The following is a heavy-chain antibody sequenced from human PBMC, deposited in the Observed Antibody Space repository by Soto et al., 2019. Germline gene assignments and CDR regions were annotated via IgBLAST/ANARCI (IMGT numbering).Heavy chain of an antibody. CDR1: GGTFSSLA. D-gene: IGHD2-15*01. Sequence: QVQLVQSGAEVKKPGSSVKVSCKASGGTFSSLAISWVRQAPGQGLEWMGGLVPVFGTANYAQKFQGRVTSTADTSTSTSYMELGSLRSEDTAVYYCARTPAVFDYWVQGTLVTVSS. CDR3: ARTPAVFDY. V-gene: IGHV1-69*06. CDR2: LVPVFGTA. J-gene: IGHJ4*02.